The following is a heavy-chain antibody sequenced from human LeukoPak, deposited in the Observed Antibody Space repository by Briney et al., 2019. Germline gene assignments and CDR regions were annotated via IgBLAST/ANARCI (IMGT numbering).Heavy chain of an antibody. V-gene: IGHV3-21*04. D-gene: IGHD1-26*01. CDR3: VRDRGTYRPIDY. Sequence: GGSLRLSCAASAFSLSAYNMNWVRRAPGKGLEWVSSISYTGTYIHYADSVKGRFTISRDNAQNSLYLQMNSLRAEDTAIYYCVRDRGTYRPIDYWGQGTLVTVSS. CDR1: AFSLSAYN. J-gene: IGHJ4*02. CDR2: ISYTGTYI.